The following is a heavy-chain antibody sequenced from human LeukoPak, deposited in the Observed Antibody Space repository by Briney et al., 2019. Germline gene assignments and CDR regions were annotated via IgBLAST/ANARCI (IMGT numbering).Heavy chain of an antibody. D-gene: IGHD3-3*01. Sequence: GGSLRLSCAASGFTFSSYAMSWVRQAPGKGLEWVSAISGSGGSTYYADSVKGRFTISRDNSKNTLYLQMNSLRAEDTAVYYCAKDNYAFWSGVLNAFDIWGQGTMVTVSS. CDR2: ISGSGGST. CDR3: AKDNYAFWSGVLNAFDI. J-gene: IGHJ3*02. V-gene: IGHV3-23*01. CDR1: GFTFSSYA.